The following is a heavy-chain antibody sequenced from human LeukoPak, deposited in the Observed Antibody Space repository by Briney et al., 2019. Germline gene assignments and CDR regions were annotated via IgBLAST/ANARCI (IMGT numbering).Heavy chain of an antibody. CDR2: ISSSSSTI. CDR1: GFTFSSHS. V-gene: IGHV3-48*02. J-gene: IGHJ4*02. CDR3: ARSGQYVATYFDY. Sequence: PGGSLRLSYAASGFTFSSHSMNWLRQAPGKGLEWVSYISSSSSTIYYADSVKGRFTISRDNAENSLYLQMNSLRDEDTAVYYCARSGQYVATYFDYWGQGALVTVSS. D-gene: IGHD6-25*01.